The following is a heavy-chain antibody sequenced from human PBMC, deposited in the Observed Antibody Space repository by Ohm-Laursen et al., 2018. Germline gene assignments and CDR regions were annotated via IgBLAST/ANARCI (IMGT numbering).Heavy chain of an antibody. CDR2: IRSKPNGGTT. V-gene: IGHV3-49*04. CDR1: GFTFGDYA. D-gene: IGHD6-13*01. J-gene: IGHJ4*02. Sequence: SLRLSCSAPGFTFGDYAMMWVRQAPGKGLEWVGFIRSKPNGGTTEYAASVKGRFTILRDDSKSIAYLQMNSLKIEDTAMYYCTREGAAAGSKFDYWGQGTLVTVSS. CDR3: TREGAAAGSKFDY.